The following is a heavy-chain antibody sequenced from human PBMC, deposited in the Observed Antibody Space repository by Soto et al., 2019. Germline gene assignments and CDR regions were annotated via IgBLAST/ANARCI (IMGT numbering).Heavy chain of an antibody. CDR2: IYYSGST. V-gene: IGHV4-39*01. D-gene: IGHD3-10*01. CDR3: APILWFGELYEEGY. J-gene: IGHJ4*02. Sequence: SETLSLTCTVSGGSISSSSYYWGWIRQPPGKGLEWIGSIYYSGSTYYNPSLKSRVTISVDTSKNQFSLKLSSVTAADTAVYYCAPILWFGELYEEGYWGQGTLVTVSS. CDR1: GGSISSSSYY.